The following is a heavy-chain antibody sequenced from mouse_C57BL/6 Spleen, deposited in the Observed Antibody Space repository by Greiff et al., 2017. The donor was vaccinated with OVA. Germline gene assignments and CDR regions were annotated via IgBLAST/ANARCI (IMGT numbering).Heavy chain of an antibody. J-gene: IGHJ1*03. CDR1: GFTFSSYA. CDR2: ISSGGDYI. CDR3: TRSPPGSYGYFDV. V-gene: IGHV5-9-1*02. Sequence: EVQVVESGEGLVKPGGSLKLSCAASGFTFSSYAMSWVRQTPEKRLEWVAYISSGGDYIYYADTVKGRFTISRDNARNTLYLQMSSLKSEDTAMYYCTRSPPGSYGYFDVWGTGTTVTVSS. D-gene: IGHD1-1*02.